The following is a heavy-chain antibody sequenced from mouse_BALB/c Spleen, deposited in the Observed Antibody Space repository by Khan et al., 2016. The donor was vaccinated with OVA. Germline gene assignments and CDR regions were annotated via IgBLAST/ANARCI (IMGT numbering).Heavy chain of an antibody. V-gene: IGHV2-9*02. CDR1: GFSLTSYG. CDR3: AGLEDI. D-gene: IGHD1-3*01. CDR2: IWAGGST. J-gene: IGHJ2*01. Sequence: QVQLKESGPGLVAPSQSLSITCTVSGFSLTSYGVHWVRQPPGTGLEWLGVIWAGGSTNYNSALMSRLGISNDNSKSQVFLKMNSLYTEDTAMYYCAGLEDIWGPGTTLTVSS.